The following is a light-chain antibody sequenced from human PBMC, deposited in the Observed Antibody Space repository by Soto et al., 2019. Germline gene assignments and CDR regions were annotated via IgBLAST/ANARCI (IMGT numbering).Light chain of an antibody. Sequence: EIVLTQSPGTLSLSPGERASLSCRASQSLNRNYVAWYQQKVGQAPRLLIYATSGKATGIPDRFRGSGSGTEFNLTIARLEPEDFAVYYCQRYGLSPSFSFGPGTKVEIK. V-gene: IGKV3-20*01. CDR2: ATS. J-gene: IGKJ3*01. CDR1: QSLNRNY. CDR3: QRYGLSPSFS.